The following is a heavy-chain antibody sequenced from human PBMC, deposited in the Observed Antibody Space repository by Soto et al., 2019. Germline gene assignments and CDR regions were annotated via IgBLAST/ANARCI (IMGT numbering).Heavy chain of an antibody. CDR3: ARGPRMITFGGVIPPPQPPAS. CDR1: GGTFSSYA. CDR2: IIPIFGTA. V-gene: IGHV1-69*12. D-gene: IGHD3-16*02. Sequence: QVQLVQSGAEVKKPGSSVKVSCKASGGTFSSYAISWVRQAPGQGLEWMGGIIPIFGTANYAQKFQGRVTIHGDETTXXAXMXXRSLRAEDTAVYYCARGPRMITFGGVIPPPQPPASWGQGTLVTVSS. J-gene: IGHJ5*02.